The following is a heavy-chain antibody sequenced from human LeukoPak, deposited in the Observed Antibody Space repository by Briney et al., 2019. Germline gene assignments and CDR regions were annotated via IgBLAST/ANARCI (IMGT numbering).Heavy chain of an antibody. CDR1: GFTVSSNY. Sequence: GGSLRLSCAASGFTVSSNYMSWVRQAPGKGLEWVSVIYSGGSTYYADSVKGRFTISRDNSKNTLYLQMNSLRAADTAVYYCARGRYCSSTSCLAFDYWGQGTLVTVSS. CDR3: ARGRYCSSTSCLAFDY. CDR2: IYSGGST. D-gene: IGHD2-2*01. J-gene: IGHJ4*02. V-gene: IGHV3-66*01.